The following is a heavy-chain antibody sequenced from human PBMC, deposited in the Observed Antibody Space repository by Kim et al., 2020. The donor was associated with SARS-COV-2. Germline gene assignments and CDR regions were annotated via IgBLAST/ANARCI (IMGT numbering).Heavy chain of an antibody. CDR3: ARGLFGY. V-gene: IGHV3-7*01. Sequence: GSEKYYVDSVKGRFTISRDNAKNSLYLQMNSLRAEDTAVYYCARGLFGYWGQGTLVTVSS. J-gene: IGHJ4*02. CDR2: GSEK.